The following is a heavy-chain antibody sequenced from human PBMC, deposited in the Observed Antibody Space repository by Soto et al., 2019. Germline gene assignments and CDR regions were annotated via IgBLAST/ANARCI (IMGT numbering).Heavy chain of an antibody. Sequence: ASVKVSCKASGYTFTSYAMHWVRQAPGQRLEWMGWINAGNGNTKYSQKFQGRVTITRDTSASTAYMELRSLRSDDTAVYYCARVYCSGGSCYGIDYWGQGTLVTVSS. V-gene: IGHV1-3*01. CDR1: GYTFTSYA. CDR3: ARVYCSGGSCYGIDY. J-gene: IGHJ4*02. D-gene: IGHD2-15*01. CDR2: INAGNGNT.